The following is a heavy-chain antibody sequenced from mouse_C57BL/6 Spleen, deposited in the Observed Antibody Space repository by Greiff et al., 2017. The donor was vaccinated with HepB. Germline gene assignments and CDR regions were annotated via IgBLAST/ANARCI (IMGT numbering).Heavy chain of an antibody. J-gene: IGHJ4*01. CDR1: GFTFSDYY. Sequence: EVQLVESGGGLVQPGGSLKLSCAASGFTFSDYYMYWVRQTPEKRLEWVAYISNGGGSTYYPDTVKGRFTISRDNAKNTLYLQMSRLKTEDTAMYYCARRETSYYSKYYAMDYWGQGTSVTVSS. D-gene: IGHD2-5*01. CDR2: ISNGGGST. CDR3: ARRETSYYSKYYAMDY. V-gene: IGHV5-12*01.